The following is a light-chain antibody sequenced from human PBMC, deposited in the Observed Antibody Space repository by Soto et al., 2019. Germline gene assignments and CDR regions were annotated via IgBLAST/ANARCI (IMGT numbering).Light chain of an antibody. V-gene: IGLV1-44*01. CDR2: SNN. CDR3: AAWDDSLNGRV. Sequence: QSVLTQPPXASGTXXXXVXXXXSGSSSNIGSNTVNWYQQLPGTAPKLLIYSNNQRPSGVPDRFSGSKSGTSASLAISGLQSEDEADYYCAAWDDSLNGRVFGGGTKLTVL. J-gene: IGLJ2*01. CDR1: SSNIGSNT.